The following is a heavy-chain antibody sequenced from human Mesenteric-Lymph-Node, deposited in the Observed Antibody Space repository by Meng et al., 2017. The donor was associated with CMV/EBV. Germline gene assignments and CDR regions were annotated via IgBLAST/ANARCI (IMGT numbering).Heavy chain of an antibody. CDR3: ARGVGIDDFWSGYYNGWFDP. D-gene: IGHD3-3*01. Sequence: SVKVSCKASGGTFSSYAISWVRQAPGQGLEWMGGIIPIFGTANYAQKFQGRVTITTDESTSTAYMGLSSLRSEDTAVYYCARGVGIDDFWSGYYNGWFDPWGQGTLVTVSS. CDR2: IIPIFGTA. CDR1: GGTFSSYA. J-gene: IGHJ5*02. V-gene: IGHV1-69*05.